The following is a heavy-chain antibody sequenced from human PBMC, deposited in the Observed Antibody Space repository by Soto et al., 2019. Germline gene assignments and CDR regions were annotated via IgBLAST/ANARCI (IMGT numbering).Heavy chain of an antibody. CDR2: ISYDGSNK. CDR3: TTDSHLSTTLVRFDF. CDR1: GFTFSSYG. Sequence: GGSLRLSCAASGFTFSSYGMHWVRQAPGKGLEWVAVISYDGSNKYYADSVKGRFTISRDNSKNTVYLEINSLQIEDTAVYYCTTDSHLSTTLVRFDFWGHGTLVTVSS. D-gene: IGHD2-8*02. V-gene: IGHV3-30*03. J-gene: IGHJ4*01.